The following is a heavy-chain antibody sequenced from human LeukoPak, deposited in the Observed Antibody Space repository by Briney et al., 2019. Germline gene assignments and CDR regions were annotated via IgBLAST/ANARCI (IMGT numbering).Heavy chain of an antibody. D-gene: IGHD5-12*01. Sequence: PSETLSLTCAVSGYSISSGYYWGWIRQPPGKGLEWIGSIYHSVSTYYNPSLKSRVTISVDTSKNQFSLKLSSVTAADTAVYYCARGRLVATIPFDYWGQGTLVTVSS. V-gene: IGHV4-38-2*01. CDR3: ARGRLVATIPFDY. CDR1: GYSISSGYY. CDR2: IYHSVST. J-gene: IGHJ4*02.